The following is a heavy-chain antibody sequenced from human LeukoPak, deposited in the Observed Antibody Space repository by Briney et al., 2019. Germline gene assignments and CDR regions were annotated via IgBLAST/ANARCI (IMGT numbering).Heavy chain of an antibody. Sequence: ASVKVSCKASGYTFTSYAINWVRQATGRGLEWMGWMNPKSGNTGYAQKFQGRVTMTRNTSIRTAFMELSSLRSEDTAVYYCARSRGSSSWYENWGQGTLVTVSS. CDR3: ARSRGSSSWYEN. J-gene: IGHJ4*02. CDR2: MNPKSGNT. CDR1: GYTFTSYA. D-gene: IGHD6-13*01. V-gene: IGHV1-8*01.